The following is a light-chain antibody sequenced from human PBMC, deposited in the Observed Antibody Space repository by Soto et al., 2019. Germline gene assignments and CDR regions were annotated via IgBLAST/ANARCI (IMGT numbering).Light chain of an antibody. V-gene: IGLV1-44*01. CDR1: SSIIGSNT. Sequence: QSVLTQPPSASGTPRQRVTISCSGRSSIIGSNTVGLYQHFPGTAPKLLIFGNDQRPSGVPDRFSASKSGTSASLGISGLQSEDEADYYCAAWDDRVRNYVFGTGTKLTVL. J-gene: IGLJ1*01. CDR2: GND. CDR3: AAWDDRVRNYV.